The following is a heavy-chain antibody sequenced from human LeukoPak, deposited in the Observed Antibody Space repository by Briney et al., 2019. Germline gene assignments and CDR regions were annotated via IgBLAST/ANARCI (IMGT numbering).Heavy chain of an antibody. Sequence: PSETLSLTCAVYGGSFSGYYWGWIRQPPGKGLEWIGSIYHSGSTYYNPSLKSRVTISVDTSKNQFSLKLSSVTAADTAVYYCARVSRYYYGSGFFDYWGQGTLVTVSS. CDR3: ARVSRYYYGSGFFDY. CDR2: IYHSGST. D-gene: IGHD3-10*01. V-gene: IGHV4-38-2*01. J-gene: IGHJ4*02. CDR1: GGSFSGYY.